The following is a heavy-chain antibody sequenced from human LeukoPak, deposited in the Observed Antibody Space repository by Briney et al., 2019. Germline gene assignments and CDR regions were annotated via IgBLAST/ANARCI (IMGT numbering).Heavy chain of an antibody. CDR2: ISSSSSTI. Sequence: PGGSLRLSCAASGFTFSSYRMNWVRQAPGKGLEWVSYISSSSSTIYYADSVKGRFTISRDNAKNSLYLQMNSLRDEDTAVYYCARDPGGYSSSWYIPYGMDVWGQGTTVTVSS. CDR3: ARDPGGYSSSWYIPYGMDV. J-gene: IGHJ6*02. CDR1: GFTFSSYR. D-gene: IGHD6-13*01. V-gene: IGHV3-48*02.